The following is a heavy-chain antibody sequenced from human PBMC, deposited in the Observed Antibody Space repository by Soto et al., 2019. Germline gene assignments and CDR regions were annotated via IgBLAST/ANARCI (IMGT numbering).Heavy chain of an antibody. Sequence: PGGSLRLSCEASGFTFTNAWMNWVRQAPGKGLEWVGRSKSKSDGGTTDYAAPGKGRFTISRDDSKNTLYMKVNSLETEDTAVYYCTTGLLRVVRGMQRNFDSWGLGTLVTVSS. J-gene: IGHJ4*02. CDR2: SKSKSDGGTT. CDR3: TTGLLRVVRGMQRNFDS. CDR1: GFTFTNAW. D-gene: IGHD1-26*01. V-gene: IGHV3-15*07.